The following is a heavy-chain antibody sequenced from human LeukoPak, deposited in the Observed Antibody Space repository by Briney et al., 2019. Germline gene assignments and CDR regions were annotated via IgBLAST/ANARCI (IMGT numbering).Heavy chain of an antibody. CDR2: INTDGSST. CDR1: GLTFSSYW. J-gene: IGHJ4*02. V-gene: IGHV3-74*01. Sequence: GGSLRLSCAASGLTFSSYWMHWVRQAPGKGLVWVSRINTDGSSTSYADSAKGRFTISRDNAKNTLYLEMNSLRAEDTAVYYCAKGYTYYYDSSGYSPNFDYWGQGTLVTVSS. CDR3: AKGYTYYYDSSGYSPNFDY. D-gene: IGHD3-22*01.